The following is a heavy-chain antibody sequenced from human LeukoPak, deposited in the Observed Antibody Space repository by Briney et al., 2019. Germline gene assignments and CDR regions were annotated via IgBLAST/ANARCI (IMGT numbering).Heavy chain of an antibody. Sequence: GGSLRLSCAASGFTFSNYDMKWVRRAPGKRLVWLSYFNTVGSTMYYAHSVKARFTISRDNARNSLSLRMNSLRAEDTAVYYCVRAFGDYWGQGTLVTVSS. CDR2: FNTVGSTM. V-gene: IGHV3-48*03. D-gene: IGHD3-16*01. J-gene: IGHJ4*02. CDR1: GFTFSNYD. CDR3: VRAFGDY.